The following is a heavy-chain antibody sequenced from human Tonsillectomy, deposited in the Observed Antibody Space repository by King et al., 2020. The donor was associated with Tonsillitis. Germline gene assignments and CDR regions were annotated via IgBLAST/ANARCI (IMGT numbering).Heavy chain of an antibody. CDR2: IYYSGST. CDR3: ARMESSGYHHY. V-gene: IGHV4-59*08. J-gene: IGHJ4*02. CDR1: RGSINRNY. Sequence: QLQLQESGPGLVKPSETLSLTCTVSRGSINRNYWSWIRQPPGKGVEWIGYIYYSGSTKYNPSLESRVTISVETSKNLFSLNLTSVTAADTAVYYCARMESSGYHHYWGQGTLVTVSS. D-gene: IGHD3-22*01.